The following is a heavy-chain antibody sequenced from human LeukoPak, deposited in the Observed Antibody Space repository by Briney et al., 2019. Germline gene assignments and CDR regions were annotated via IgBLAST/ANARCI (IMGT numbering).Heavy chain of an antibody. D-gene: IGHD1-14*01. J-gene: IGHJ4*02. V-gene: IGHV3-21*01. Sequence: GGSLRLSCAASGFTFSSYSMNWVRQAPGKGLEWVSSISSSSSYIYYADSVKGRFTISRDNAKNSLHLQMNSLRAEDTAVYSCARGPSGGNNLWMDYWGQGILVTVSS. CDR2: ISSSSSYI. CDR1: GFTFSSYS. CDR3: ARGPSGGNNLWMDY.